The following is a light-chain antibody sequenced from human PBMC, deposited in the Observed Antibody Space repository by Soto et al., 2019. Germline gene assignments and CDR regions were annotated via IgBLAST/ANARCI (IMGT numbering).Light chain of an antibody. Sequence: QSGLTQPPSASGSPGQSVTISCTGTSSDVGAYKYVSWYQQYPGKAPKLMIYEVTKRLSGVPDRFSGSKSGNTASLTVSGLQAEDEADYYCTSYVGNDIWVFGGGTKVTVL. CDR3: TSYVGNDIWV. J-gene: IGLJ3*02. V-gene: IGLV2-8*01. CDR2: EVT. CDR1: SSDVGAYKY.